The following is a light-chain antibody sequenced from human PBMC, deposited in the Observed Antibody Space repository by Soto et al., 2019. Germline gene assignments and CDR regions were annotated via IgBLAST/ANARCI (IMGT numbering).Light chain of an antibody. CDR2: DVS. Sequence: EIVLTQSPGTLSLSPWEIATLSCRASQSLGTNYLHWYQQKPGQAPRPLISDVSRRATGIPDRFSGSGSGTDFTLIISRVEPEDFAVYFCQQYDSSPTTFGQGTKVDIK. J-gene: IGKJ1*01. CDR1: QSLGTNY. V-gene: IGKV3-20*01. CDR3: QQYDSSPTT.